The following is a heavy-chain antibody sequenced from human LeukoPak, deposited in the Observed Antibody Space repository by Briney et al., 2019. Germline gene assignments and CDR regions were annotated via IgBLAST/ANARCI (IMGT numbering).Heavy chain of an antibody. CDR1: GYIFTSFC. V-gene: IGHV5-51*01. CDR2: IYPGNSNA. CDR3: ARLSSVGATTVGWFDP. Sequence: PGESLKISCKGSGYIFTSFCLGWVRQMPGKGLEWMGIIYPGNSNAEYSPSFQGQVTISADKSISAAYLQWSSLKASDTAMYYCARLSSVGATTVGWFDPWGQGTLVTVSS. D-gene: IGHD1-26*01. J-gene: IGHJ5*02.